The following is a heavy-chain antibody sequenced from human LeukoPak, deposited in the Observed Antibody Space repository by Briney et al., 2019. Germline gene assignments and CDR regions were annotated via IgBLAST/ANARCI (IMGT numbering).Heavy chain of an antibody. V-gene: IGHV3-66*01. J-gene: IGHJ4*02. CDR1: GFTFSDYY. D-gene: IGHD4-17*01. CDR3: ARVDYGDYGFDY. Sequence: GGSLRLSCAASGFTFSDYYMSWVRQAPGKGLEWVSVIYSGGSTYYADSVKGRFTISRDNSKNTLYLQMNSLRAEDTAVYYCARVDYGDYGFDYWGQGTLVTVSS. CDR2: IYSGGST.